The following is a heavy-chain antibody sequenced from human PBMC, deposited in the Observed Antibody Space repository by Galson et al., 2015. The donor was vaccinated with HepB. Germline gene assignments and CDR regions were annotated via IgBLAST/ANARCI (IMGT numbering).Heavy chain of an antibody. V-gene: IGHV3-9*01. CDR2: ISWNSGSI. J-gene: IGHJ4*02. Sequence: SLRLSCAASGFTFDDYAMHWVRQAPGKGLEWVSGISWNSGSIGYADSVKGRFTISRDNAKNSLYLQMNSLSVEDTAVYYCARDRPSHDYTYYSDYWGQGTLVTVSS. CDR1: GFTFDDYA. CDR3: ARDRPSHDYTYYSDY. D-gene: IGHD3-16*01.